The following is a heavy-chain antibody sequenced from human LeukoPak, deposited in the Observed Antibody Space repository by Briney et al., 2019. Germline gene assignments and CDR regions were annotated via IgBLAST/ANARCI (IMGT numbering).Heavy chain of an antibody. J-gene: IGHJ4*02. D-gene: IGHD2-2*01. CDR2: FHAEDGET. CDR3: TTGKIYCSTTSCSDDY. CDR1: GDTLTALS. Sequence: ASVKVSCMVSGDTLTALSMHWVRQAPGKGLEWMGGFHAEDGETIYAQKFQGRVTTTEDTSTDTAYMELSSLRSDDTAVYYCTTGKIYCSTTSCSDDYWGQGTLVTVSS. V-gene: IGHV1-24*01.